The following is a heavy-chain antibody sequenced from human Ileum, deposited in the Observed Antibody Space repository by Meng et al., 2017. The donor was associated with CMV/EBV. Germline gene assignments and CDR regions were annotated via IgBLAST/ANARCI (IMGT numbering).Heavy chain of an antibody. CDR1: GFTFSSYA. CDR3: ARTVSPSRRTYYDFWSGYYFDY. D-gene: IGHD3-3*01. CDR2: ISYDGSNK. Sequence: GGSLRLSCAASGFTFSSYAMHWVRQAPGKGLEWVAVISYDGSNKYYADSVKGRFTISRDNSKNTLYLQMNSLRAEDTAVYYCARTVSPSRRTYYDFWSGYYFDYWGQGTLVTVSS. V-gene: IGHV3-30*04. J-gene: IGHJ4*02.